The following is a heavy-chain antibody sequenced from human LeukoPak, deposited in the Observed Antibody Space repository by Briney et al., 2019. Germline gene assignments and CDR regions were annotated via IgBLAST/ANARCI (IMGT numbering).Heavy chain of an antibody. CDR1: GFTFSDYY. CDR3: AKEFDGYGDYFDY. D-gene: IGHD4/OR15-4a*01. CDR2: ISSSGSTI. V-gene: IGHV3-11*01. J-gene: IGHJ4*02. Sequence: GGSLRLSCAASGFTFSDYYMSWIRQAPGKGLEWVSYISSSGSTIYYADSVKGRFTISRDNSKNTLYLQMNSLRAEDTAVYYCAKEFDGYGDYFDYWGQGTLVTVSS.